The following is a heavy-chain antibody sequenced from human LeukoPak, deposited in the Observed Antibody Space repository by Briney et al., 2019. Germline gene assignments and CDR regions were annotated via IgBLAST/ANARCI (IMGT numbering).Heavy chain of an antibody. CDR2: ISGSGVNT. CDR1: GFTFGSYV. D-gene: IGHD4-17*01. CDR3: AKLYNDYGDENFDY. Sequence: GGSLRLSCEASGFTFGSYVMSWVRQAPGKGLEWVSAISGSGVNTYYADSVKGRFTIPRDNSKNTLYLQMNSLRAEDTAVYYCAKLYNDYGDENFDYWGQGTLVTVSS. V-gene: IGHV3-23*01. J-gene: IGHJ4*02.